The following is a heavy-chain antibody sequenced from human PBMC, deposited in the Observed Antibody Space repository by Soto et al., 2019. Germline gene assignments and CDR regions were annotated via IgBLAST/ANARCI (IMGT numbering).Heavy chain of an antibody. Sequence: RASVKVSCKASGYTFTSYDINWVRQATGQGLEWMGWMNPNSGNTGYAQKFQGRVTMTRNTPISTAYMELSSLRSEDTAVYYCARGAYTVAVPDARQIRYYYYGMDVWGQGTTVTVSS. CDR1: GYTFTSYD. CDR3: ARGAYTVAVPDARQIRYYYYGMDV. V-gene: IGHV1-8*01. D-gene: IGHD2-2*01. J-gene: IGHJ6*02. CDR2: MNPNSGNT.